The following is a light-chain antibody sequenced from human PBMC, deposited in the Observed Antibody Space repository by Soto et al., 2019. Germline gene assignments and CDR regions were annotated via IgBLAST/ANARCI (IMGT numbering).Light chain of an antibody. Sequence: DIQMTQSPSTLSASVGDRVSITCRASQSMSSYLDWYQQKPGKAPKLLIYDASTLESGVPSRFSGSGSGTEFTLTISSLQPDDFATYYCQQYKSFSPYTFGQGTRLEI. CDR1: QSMSSY. J-gene: IGKJ2*01. V-gene: IGKV1-5*01. CDR3: QQYKSFSPYT. CDR2: DAS.